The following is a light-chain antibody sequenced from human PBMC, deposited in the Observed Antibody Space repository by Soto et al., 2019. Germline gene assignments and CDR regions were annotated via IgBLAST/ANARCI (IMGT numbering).Light chain of an antibody. CDR1: ESLLYNDGVTY. Sequence: DVLMTQSPVSLPVGHGQPASISCRSSESLLYNDGVTYLNWFQQRPGQSPRRLIYRVSSRDSGVTDRFSGSRSGTNITLERSIVGAEDEWIYYCMQGTHWPRTFGQGTKVAV. CDR3: MQGTHWPRT. CDR2: RVS. V-gene: IGKV2-30*01. J-gene: IGKJ1*01.